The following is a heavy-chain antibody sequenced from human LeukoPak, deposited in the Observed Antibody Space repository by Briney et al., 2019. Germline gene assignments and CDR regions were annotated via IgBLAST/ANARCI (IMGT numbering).Heavy chain of an antibody. Sequence: SETLSLTCTVSDGSITNYDSNWIRQPPGKGLEWIGYSGSTNYNPSLKSRVTISQDTSKNQFSLKLSSVTAADTAVYYCARGLRGAGIVKYYYYMDVWGKRTTVTVSS. CDR2: SGST. CDR3: ARGLRGAGIVKYYYYMDV. J-gene: IGHJ6*03. CDR1: DGSITNYD. V-gene: IGHV4-4*09. D-gene: IGHD3-10*01.